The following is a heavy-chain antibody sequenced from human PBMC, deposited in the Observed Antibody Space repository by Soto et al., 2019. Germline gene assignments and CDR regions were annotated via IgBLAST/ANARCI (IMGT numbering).Heavy chain of an antibody. D-gene: IGHD4-17*01. V-gene: IGHV4-34*01. J-gene: IGHJ5*02. CDR2: INHSGST. CDR3: ARGGLGNWFDP. Sequence: QVQLQQWGAGLLKPSETLSLTCAVYGGSFSNYYWTWIRQRPGKGLEWIGEINHSGSTNYNPSLKSRVTISVDTSKNQVSLKLSSVTAADTAVYYCARGGLGNWFDPWGQGTLVTVSS. CDR1: GGSFSNYY.